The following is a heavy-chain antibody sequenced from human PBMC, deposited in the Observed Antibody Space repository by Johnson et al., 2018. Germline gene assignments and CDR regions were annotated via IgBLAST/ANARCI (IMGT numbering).Heavy chain of an antibody. V-gene: IGHV5-51*01. Sequence: VQLVQSGAEVKKPGESXKISCKGSGYSFTSSWIAWVRQMPGKGLEWMGSIYPGDSDTRYSPSFQGQVANTVDKSITTAYLQWSSLKASDTAIYYCARLPSFAVAATVVDYWGQGTLVTVSS. J-gene: IGHJ4*02. CDR3: ARLPSFAVAATVVDY. CDR1: GYSFTSSW. D-gene: IGHD4-23*01. CDR2: IYPGDSDT.